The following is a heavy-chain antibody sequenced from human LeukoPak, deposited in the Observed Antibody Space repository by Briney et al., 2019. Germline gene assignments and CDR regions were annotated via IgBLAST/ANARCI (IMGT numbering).Heavy chain of an antibody. Sequence: ASVKVSCKASGGTFSSYAISWVRQAPGQGLEWMGRIIPIFGTANYAQKFQGRVTITTDESTSTAYMELSSLRSEDTAAYYCARGDCSGGSCYNWFDPWGQGTLVTVSS. CDR2: IIPIFGTA. CDR1: GGTFSSYA. D-gene: IGHD2-15*01. J-gene: IGHJ5*02. V-gene: IGHV1-69*05. CDR3: ARGDCSGGSCYNWFDP.